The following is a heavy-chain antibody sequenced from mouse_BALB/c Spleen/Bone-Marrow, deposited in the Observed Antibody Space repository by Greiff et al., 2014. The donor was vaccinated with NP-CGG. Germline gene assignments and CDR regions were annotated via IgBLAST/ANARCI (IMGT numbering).Heavy chain of an antibody. CDR3: TRPSCYYGSSYWYFDV. V-gene: IGHV14-3*02. J-gene: IGHJ1*01. D-gene: IGHD1-1*01. CDR1: GFNIKDTY. CDR2: IDPANGDT. Sequence: EVQLVESGSELVEPGASVKLSCAASGFNIKDTYMHWVKQRPEQGLEWIGRIDPANGDTKYDPKFQGKATITADTSSNTAYLQLSSLTSEDTAVYYCTRPSCYYGSSYWYFDVWGAGTTVTVSS.